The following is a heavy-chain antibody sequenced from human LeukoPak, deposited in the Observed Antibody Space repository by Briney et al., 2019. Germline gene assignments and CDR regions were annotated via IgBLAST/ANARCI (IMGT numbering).Heavy chain of an antibody. CDR3: ARDQTGKWEPTIPDY. J-gene: IGHJ4*02. Sequence: GGSLRLSCGASGFTFRSNGMSWVRQAPGKGLEWVSAISDSGATYYADSVKGRFTISRDNAKNSLYLQMNSLRAEDTAVYYCARDQTGKWEPTIPDYWGQGTLVTVSS. V-gene: IGHV3-21*01. CDR2: ISDSGAT. D-gene: IGHD1-26*01. CDR1: GFTFRSNG.